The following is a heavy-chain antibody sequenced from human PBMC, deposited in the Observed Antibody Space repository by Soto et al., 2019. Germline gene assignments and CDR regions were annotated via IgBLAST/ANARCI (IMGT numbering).Heavy chain of an antibody. CDR1: GGSIGYSNYY. V-gene: IGHV4-39*01. Sequence: QLQLRESGPGLVKPSETLSLTCTVSGGSIGYSNYYWGWIRQPPGKALEWIGTIYYSGSTYYNPSLKRPVTMTVGTSKNQLSLKLTTVAAADAAVYYCAKLVVPTSSWFDPWGQGTLVTVSS. J-gene: IGHJ5*02. D-gene: IGHD2-21*01. CDR2: IYYSGST. CDR3: AKLVVPTSSWFDP.